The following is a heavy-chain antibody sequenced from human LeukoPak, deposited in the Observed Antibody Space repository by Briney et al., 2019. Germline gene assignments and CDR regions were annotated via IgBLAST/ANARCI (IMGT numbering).Heavy chain of an antibody. CDR1: GGSISSYY. CDR2: IHYSGST. D-gene: IGHD3-9*01. Sequence: SETLSLTCTVSGGSISSYYWGWIRQPPGKGLECLGNIHYSGSTNYNPSFKSRVTISVDTSKNQFSLKLSSVTAADTAVYYCARYFLTVHFDYWGQGTLVTVSS. V-gene: IGHV4-59*01. CDR3: ARYFLTVHFDY. J-gene: IGHJ4*02.